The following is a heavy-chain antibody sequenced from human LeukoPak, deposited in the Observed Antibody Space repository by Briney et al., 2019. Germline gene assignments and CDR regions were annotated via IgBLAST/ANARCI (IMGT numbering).Heavy chain of an antibody. V-gene: IGHV1-2*06. D-gene: IGHD3-22*01. CDR2: INPNSGGT. Sequence: GASVKVSFKSSGYTFTVYYMHWGRQAPGQGLEWMGRINPNSGGTNYAQKFQGRVAMTRDTSISTAYMELSRLRSDDTAVYYCARSLKKDSSGYYFGYWGQGTLVTVSS. CDR3: ARSLKKDSSGYYFGY. CDR1: GYTFTVYY. J-gene: IGHJ4*02.